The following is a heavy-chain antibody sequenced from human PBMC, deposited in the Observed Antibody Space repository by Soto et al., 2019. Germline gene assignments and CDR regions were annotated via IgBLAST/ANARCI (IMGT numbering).Heavy chain of an antibody. D-gene: IGHD5-12*01. CDR1: GYTLTSDG. CDR2: ISAYNGNT. CDR3: ARVDIVATTNFDY. V-gene: IGHV1-18*01. J-gene: IGHJ4*02. Sequence: ASVKGSCKASGYTLTSDGISWVLQAPGQGLEWMGWISAYNGNTNYAQKLQGRVTMTTDTSTSTAYMELRSLRSDDTAVYYCARVDIVATTNFDYWGQGTLVTV.